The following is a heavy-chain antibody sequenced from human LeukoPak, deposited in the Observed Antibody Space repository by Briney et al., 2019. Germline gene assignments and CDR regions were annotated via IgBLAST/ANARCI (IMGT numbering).Heavy chain of an antibody. CDR2: IIPIFGTA. Sequence: SVKVSCKASGYTFSSYAISWVRQAPGQGLEWMGGIIPIFGTANYARKFQGRVTITADESTSTAYMELSSLRSEDTAVYYCAKSWSDYIVVVPAAIPGYYYGMDVWGQGTTVTVSS. D-gene: IGHD2-2*01. CDR1: GYTFSSYA. CDR3: AKSWSDYIVVVPAAIPGYYYGMDV. J-gene: IGHJ6*02. V-gene: IGHV1-69*13.